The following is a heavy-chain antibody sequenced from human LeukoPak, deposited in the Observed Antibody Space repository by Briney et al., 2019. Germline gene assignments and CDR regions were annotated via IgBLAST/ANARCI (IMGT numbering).Heavy chain of an antibody. J-gene: IGHJ4*02. Sequence: PGGSLRLSCAASGFTFSGYPMIWVRQAPGKGLEWVSGMSGNGGNTYYADSVKGRFTISRDNSKNTLYVQMNSLRAEDTAVYYCAKGGNGYYNLDFWGQGTLVTVSS. V-gene: IGHV3-23*01. CDR3: AKGGNGYYNLDF. CDR2: MSGNGGNT. D-gene: IGHD3-9*01. CDR1: GFTFSGYP.